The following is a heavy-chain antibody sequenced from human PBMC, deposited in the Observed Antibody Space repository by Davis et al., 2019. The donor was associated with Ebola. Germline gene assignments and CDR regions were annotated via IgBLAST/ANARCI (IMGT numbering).Heavy chain of an antibody. J-gene: IGHJ4*02. CDR2: MAHDGRNQ. Sequence: GESLKISCVASGFTFRGFAMHWVRQAPGKGLEWVAVMAHDGRNQYYAESIKGRFTISRDTSKNTLYLQMNSLKPEETAVYYCAKGRVTTVSYFDHWGQGTLVTVSS. V-gene: IGHV3-30*18. D-gene: IGHD4-11*01. CDR3: AKGRVTTVSYFDH. CDR1: GFTFRGFA.